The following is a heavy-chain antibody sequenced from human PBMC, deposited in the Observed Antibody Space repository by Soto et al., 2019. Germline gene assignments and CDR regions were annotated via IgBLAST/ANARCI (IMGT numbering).Heavy chain of an antibody. V-gene: IGHV3-64D*08. J-gene: IGHJ4*02. CDR1: GFTFSSYA. CDR3: VKILFGIAAAGTFPADY. Sequence: GSLRLSCSASGFTFSSYAMHWVRQAPGKGLEYVSAISSNGGSTYYADSVKGRFTISRDNSKNTLYLQMSSLRAEDTAVYYCVKILFGIAAAGTFPADYWGQGTLVTVSS. D-gene: IGHD6-13*01. CDR2: ISSNGGST.